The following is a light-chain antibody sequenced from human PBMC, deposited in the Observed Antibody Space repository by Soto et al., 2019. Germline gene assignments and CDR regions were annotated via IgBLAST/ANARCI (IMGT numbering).Light chain of an antibody. J-gene: IGLJ3*02. Sequence: QSALTQPPSASGSPGQSVTISCTGTSGDVGAYNYVSWYQQYPGTAPRLIIYEVSKRPSGVPDRFSGSKSGNTASLTVSGXXAEDEAEYHCSSYSASNNRWVFGGGTKLTVL. CDR2: EVS. CDR3: SSYSASNNRWV. CDR1: SGDVGAYNY. V-gene: IGLV2-8*01.